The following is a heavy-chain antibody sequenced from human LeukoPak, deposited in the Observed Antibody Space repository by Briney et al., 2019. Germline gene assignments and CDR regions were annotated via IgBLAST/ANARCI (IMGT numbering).Heavy chain of an antibody. CDR2: IRLDGSNK. CDR1: GFTFSSYG. D-gene: IGHD2-2*01. V-gene: IGHV3-30*02. CDR3: AKDSAKVVPAAIGDY. Sequence: GGSLRLSCAASGFTFSSYGIHWVRQAPGKGLEWVAFIRLDGSNKYYADFVKGRFTISRDNSKNTLYLQMNSLRTEDTAVYYCAKDSAKVVPAAIGDYWGQGTLVTVSS. J-gene: IGHJ4*02.